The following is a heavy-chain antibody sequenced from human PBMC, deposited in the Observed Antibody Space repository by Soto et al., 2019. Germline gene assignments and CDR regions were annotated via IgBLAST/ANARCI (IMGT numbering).Heavy chain of an antibody. D-gene: IGHD3-9*01. CDR2: ISSSSSTI. CDR1: GFTFSSYS. J-gene: IGHJ3*02. V-gene: IGHV3-48*01. CDR3: ARVMLEYFDWLSDAFDI. Sequence: PGGSLRLSCAASGFTFSSYSMNWVRQAPGKGLEWVSYISSSSSTIYYADSVKGRFTISRDNAKNSLYLQMNSLRAEDTAVYYSARVMLEYFDWLSDAFDIWGQGTMVTVSS.